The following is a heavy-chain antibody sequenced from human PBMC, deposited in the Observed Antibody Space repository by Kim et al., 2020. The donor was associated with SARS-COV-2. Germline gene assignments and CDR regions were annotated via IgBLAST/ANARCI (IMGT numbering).Heavy chain of an antibody. Sequence: GGSLRLSCAASGFTFDDYAMHWVRQAPGKGLEWVSGISWNSGSIGYADSVKGRFTISRDNAKNSLYLQMNSLRAEDTALYYCAKDMARYYYGMDVWGQGTTVTVSS. CDR1: GFTFDDYA. V-gene: IGHV3-9*01. J-gene: IGHJ6*02. CDR3: AKDMARYYYGMDV. CDR2: ISWNSGSI.